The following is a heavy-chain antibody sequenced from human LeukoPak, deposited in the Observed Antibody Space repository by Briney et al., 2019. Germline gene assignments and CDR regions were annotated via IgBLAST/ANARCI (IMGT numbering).Heavy chain of an antibody. CDR2: ISSSSSTI. V-gene: IGHV3-48*02. Sequence: GGSLRLSCAASGFTFSSYSMNWVRQAPGKGLEWVSYISSSSSTIYYADSVKGRFTISRDNAKNSLYLQMNSLRDEDTAVYYCAGVTVGYNYLVDYWGQGTLVTVSS. D-gene: IGHD5-24*01. CDR3: AGVTVGYNYLVDY. J-gene: IGHJ4*02. CDR1: GFTFSSYS.